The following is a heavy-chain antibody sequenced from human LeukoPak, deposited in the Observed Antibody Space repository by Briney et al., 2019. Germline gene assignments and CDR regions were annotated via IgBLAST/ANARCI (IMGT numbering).Heavy chain of an antibody. D-gene: IGHD3-10*01. V-gene: IGHV1-69*02. Sequence: SVKVSCKASGGTFSSYTISWVRQAPGQGLEWMGRIIPILGIANYAQMFQGRVTITADKSTSTAYMELSSLRSEDTAVYYCVGHRGGGWFDPWGQGTLVTVSS. CDR1: GGTFSSYT. CDR2: IIPILGIA. CDR3: VGHRGGGWFDP. J-gene: IGHJ5*02.